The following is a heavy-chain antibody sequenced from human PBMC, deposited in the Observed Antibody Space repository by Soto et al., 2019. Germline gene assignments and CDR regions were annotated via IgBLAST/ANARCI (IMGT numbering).Heavy chain of an antibody. CDR1: GFKVGSSY. Sequence: EVKVIESGGDLIEPGGSLRLSCAASGFKVGSSYVTWVRQAPGAGLEWVSVIVSGGSTHYADSVTGRFTVSRDVSNNTVYLHMSSLRAEDTAVYFCATYSRNVGIGYFDSWGLGTLVTVSS. D-gene: IGHD2-21*01. CDR3: ATYSRNVGIGYFDS. V-gene: IGHV3-53*01. J-gene: IGHJ4*02. CDR2: IVSGGST.